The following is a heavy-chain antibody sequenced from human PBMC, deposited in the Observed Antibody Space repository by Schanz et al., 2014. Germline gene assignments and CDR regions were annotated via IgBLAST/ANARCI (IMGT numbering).Heavy chain of an antibody. D-gene: IGHD1-26*01. V-gene: IGHV3-30*04. J-gene: IGHJ4*02. CDR1: GFTFSNFA. Sequence: QVQLVESGGGVVQPGRSLRLSCAASGFTFSNFAMHWVRQAPGKGLEWVTIISHDGSIQYGADSVKGRFTLSRDNSKNTMDLQMNSLRPEDTAVYYCAKEWSPSFWGQGTLVTVSS. CDR3: AKEWSPSF. CDR2: ISHDGSIQ.